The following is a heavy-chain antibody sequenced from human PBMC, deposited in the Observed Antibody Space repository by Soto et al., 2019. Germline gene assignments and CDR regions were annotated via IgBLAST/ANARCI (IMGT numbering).Heavy chain of an antibody. CDR1: GGSISSYY. J-gene: IGHJ6*02. CDR2: IYTSGST. V-gene: IGHV4-4*07. Sequence: KTSETLSLTCTVSGGSISSYYWSWIRQPAGKGLEWIGRIYTSGSTRYSPSFQGQVTISADKSISTAYLQWSSLKASDTAMYYCATGIAVAGYYYYGMDVWGQGTAVTVSS. D-gene: IGHD6-19*01. CDR3: ATGIAVAGYYYYGMDV.